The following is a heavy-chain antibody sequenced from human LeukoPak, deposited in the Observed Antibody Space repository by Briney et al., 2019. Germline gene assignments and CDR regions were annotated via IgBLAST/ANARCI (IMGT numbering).Heavy chain of an antibody. CDR3: ARVDTAMVGYYYYYMDV. D-gene: IGHD5-18*01. J-gene: IGHJ6*03. CDR2: ISHGDSAT. Sequence: GESLKISCKGSGYSFTSYWIGWVRQMPGKGLEWVGIISHGDSATRYSPSFQGQVTISADKSISTAYLQWSSLKASDTAMYYCARVDTAMVGYYYYYMDVWGKGTTVTVSS. V-gene: IGHV5-51*01. CDR1: GYSFTSYW.